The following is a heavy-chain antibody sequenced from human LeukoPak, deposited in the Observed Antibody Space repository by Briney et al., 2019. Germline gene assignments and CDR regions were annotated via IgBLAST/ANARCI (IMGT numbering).Heavy chain of an antibody. CDR2: TYYRSKWYN. CDR3: ARGTGPVDY. Sequence: SQTLSLTCAISGDSVSSNGVAWNWIRQSPSRGLEWLGRTYYRSKWYNDYAVSVKSRITINRDTSKNQFSLQLNSVTPEDTAVYYCARGTGPVDYWAREPWSPSPQ. CDR1: GDSVSSNGVA. D-gene: IGHD1-1*01. J-gene: IGHJ4*02. V-gene: IGHV6-1*01.